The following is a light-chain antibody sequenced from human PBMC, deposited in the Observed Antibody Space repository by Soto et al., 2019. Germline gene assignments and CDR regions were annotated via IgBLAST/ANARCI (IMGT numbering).Light chain of an antibody. CDR2: KAS. CDR1: QSISSW. Sequence: DIPMTQSPSTLSASVGDRVTITCRASQSISSWVAWYQQKPGKAPKLLIYKASSLESGVPSRFSGSGSGTEFTLTISSLQPDDFATYYRQQYNSYSTWTFGQGTKVEIK. J-gene: IGKJ1*01. V-gene: IGKV1-5*03. CDR3: QQYNSYSTWT.